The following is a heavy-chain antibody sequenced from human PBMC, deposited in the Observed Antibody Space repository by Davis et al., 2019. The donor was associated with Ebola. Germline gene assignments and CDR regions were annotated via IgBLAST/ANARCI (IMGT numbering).Heavy chain of an antibody. CDR1: GYTFTGYY. CDR3: ARGGYSSGWSLGYYYYGMDV. J-gene: IGHJ6*02. D-gene: IGHD6-19*01. CDR2: INPNSGGT. V-gene: IGHV1-2*02. Sequence: ASVKVSCKASGYTFTGYYMHWVRQAPGQGLEWMGWINPNSGGTNYAQKFQGRVTMTRDTSISTAYMELSRLRSDDTAVYYCARGGYSSGWSLGYYYYGMDVWGQGTTVTVSS.